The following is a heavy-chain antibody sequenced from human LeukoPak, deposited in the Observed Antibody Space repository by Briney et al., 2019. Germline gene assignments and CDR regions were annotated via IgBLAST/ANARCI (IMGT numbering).Heavy chain of an antibody. V-gene: IGHV4-34*01. J-gene: IGHJ6*03. Sequence: PSETLSLTCAVYGGSFSGYYWSWSRQPPGRGLEWIGEINHSGSTNYNPSLKSRVTISVDTSKNQFSLKLSSVTAADTAVYYCARGGYYYDSSGYYYYYYYMDVWGKGTTVTVSS. CDR2: INHSGST. CDR3: ARGGYYYDSSGYYYYYYYMDV. D-gene: IGHD3-22*01. CDR1: GGSFSGYY.